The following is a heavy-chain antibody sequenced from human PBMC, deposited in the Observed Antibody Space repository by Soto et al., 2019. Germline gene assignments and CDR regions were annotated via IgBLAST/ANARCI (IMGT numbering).Heavy chain of an antibody. CDR1: GGTFSTFG. V-gene: IGHV1-69*13. CDR3: ARTAPMDAGDKYYYDF. J-gene: IGHJ4*02. D-gene: IGHD4-17*01. Sequence: SSVKVSCKTSGGTFSTFGISWVRQAPGQGLEWMGGIIPFFGTAEYSQKFEDRITITADESTNTVYMDLRSLTSEDTAIYYCARTAPMDAGDKYYYDFWGQGALVTVS. CDR2: IIPFFGTA.